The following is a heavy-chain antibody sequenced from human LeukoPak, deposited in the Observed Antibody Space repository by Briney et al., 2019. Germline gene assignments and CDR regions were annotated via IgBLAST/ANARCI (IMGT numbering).Heavy chain of an antibody. D-gene: IGHD5-18*01. CDR2: VSAYNGHT. V-gene: IGHV1-18*01. CDR3: ARSLRWLQDY. CDR1: GYTFNSYG. Sequence: GASLKVSCKASGYTFNSYGISWVRQAPGQGLEWMGWVSAYNGHTNYAQKFQGRVTITRNTSISTAYMELSSLRSEDTAVYYCARSLRWLQDYWGQGTLVTVSS. J-gene: IGHJ4*02.